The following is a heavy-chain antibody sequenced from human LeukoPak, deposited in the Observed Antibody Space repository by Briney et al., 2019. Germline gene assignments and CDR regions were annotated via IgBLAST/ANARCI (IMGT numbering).Heavy chain of an antibody. CDR1: GFTFSSYG. J-gene: IGHJ6*03. CDR2: ISYDGSNK. Sequence: PGGSLRLSCAASGFTFSSYGMHWVRQAPGKGLEWVAVISYDGSNKYYADSVKGRFTISRDNSKNTLYLQMNSLRAEDTAVYYCARDEWELLLQYYYYYMDVWGKGTTVTVSS. D-gene: IGHD1-26*01. CDR3: ARDEWELLLQYYYYYMDV. V-gene: IGHV3-30*03.